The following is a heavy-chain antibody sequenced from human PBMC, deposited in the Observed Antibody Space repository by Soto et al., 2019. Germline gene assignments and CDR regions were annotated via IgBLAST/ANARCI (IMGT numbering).Heavy chain of an antibody. V-gene: IGHV4-30-4*01. CDR2: IYKSTTT. D-gene: IGHD2-15*01. J-gene: IGHJ5*01. CDR1: GDSISTVDYF. Sequence: LSLTCSVSGDSISTVDYFWAWIRQPPGQALEYIGYIYKSTTTYYNPSFESRVAISLDTSKSQFSLNVTSVTAADTAVYFCARGRYCLTGRCFPNWFDSWGQGTLVTVSS. CDR3: ARGRYCLTGRCFPNWFDS.